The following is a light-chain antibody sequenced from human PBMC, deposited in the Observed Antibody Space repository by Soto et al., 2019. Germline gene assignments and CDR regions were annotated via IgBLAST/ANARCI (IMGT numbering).Light chain of an antibody. CDR2: EGS. J-gene: IGLJ1*01. CDR1: SSDVGSYNL. CDR3: CSYAGSSTPYV. V-gene: IGLV2-23*01. Sequence: QSALTQPASVSGSPGQSITISCTGTSSDVGSYNLVSWYQQHPGKAPKLMIYEGSKRPSGVSNRFSGSKSGNTASLTISRLQAEDEADYYCCSYAGSSTPYVFGTGTKVTVL.